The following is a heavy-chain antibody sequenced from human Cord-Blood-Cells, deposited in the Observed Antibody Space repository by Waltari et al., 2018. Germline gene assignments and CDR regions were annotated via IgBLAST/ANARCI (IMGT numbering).Heavy chain of an antibody. D-gene: IGHD5-18*01. CDR1: GYTLTELS. J-gene: IGHJ2*01. Sequence: QVQLVQSGAAVKKPGASVKVSCRVSGYTLTELSMHWVRQAPGKGLEWMGGFDPEDGETIYAQKFQGRVTMTEDTSTDTAYMELSSLRSEDTAVYYCATVNSYGRKYHYWYFDLWGRGTLVTVSS. CDR2: FDPEDGET. V-gene: IGHV1-24*01. CDR3: ATVNSYGRKYHYWYFDL.